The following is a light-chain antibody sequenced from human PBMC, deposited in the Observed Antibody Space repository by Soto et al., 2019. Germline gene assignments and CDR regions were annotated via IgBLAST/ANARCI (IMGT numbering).Light chain of an antibody. V-gene: IGKV1-33*01. J-gene: IGKJ5*01. CDR1: QDINNY. CDR2: DAA. CDR3: QQYDNLPIT. Sequence: DIQMTQSPSSLSASVGDRVTINCQASQDINNYLNWYQQKPGKAPKLLIYDAANLETGVPSRFSGSGSVTDFSFTITSLQPEDIGTYYCQQYDNLPITFGQGTRLEIK.